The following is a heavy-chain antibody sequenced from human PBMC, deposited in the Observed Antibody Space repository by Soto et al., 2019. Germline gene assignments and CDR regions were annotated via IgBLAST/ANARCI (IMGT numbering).Heavy chain of an antibody. V-gene: IGHV3-7*01. D-gene: IGHD2-2*01. J-gene: IGHJ6*03. Sequence: GGSLRLSCAASGFTFSGYWMTWVRQVPGKGLEWVANIRQDGSQKYYVDSVKGRFTISRDNAKNSLYLQMNSLRAEDTALYYCARVSAVVEMGYYYYYMDVWGKGTTVTVSS. CDR2: IRQDGSQK. CDR1: GFTFSGYW. CDR3: ARVSAVVEMGYYYYYMDV.